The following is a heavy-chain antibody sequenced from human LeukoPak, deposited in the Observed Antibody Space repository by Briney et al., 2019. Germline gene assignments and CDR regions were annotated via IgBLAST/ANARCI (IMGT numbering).Heavy chain of an antibody. CDR2: INPNSGGT. V-gene: IGHV1-2*02. J-gene: IGHJ3*02. CDR1: GYTFTGYY. CDR3: ARGRASYDSSGYYDRHDAFDI. Sequence: ASVKVSCKASGYTFTGYYMHWVRQAPGQGLEWMGWINPNSGGTNYAQKFQGRVTMTRDTSISTAYMELSRLRSDDTAVYYCARGRASYDSSGYYDRHDAFDIWGQGTMVTVSS. D-gene: IGHD3-22*01.